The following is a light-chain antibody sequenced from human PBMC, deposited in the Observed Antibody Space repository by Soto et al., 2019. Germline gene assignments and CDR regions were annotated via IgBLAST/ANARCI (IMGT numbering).Light chain of an antibody. CDR3: QSYDRDNHVV. J-gene: IGLJ2*01. V-gene: IGLV6-57*02. CDR2: EDN. CDR1: SGSIASNY. Sequence: NFMLTQPHSVSGSPGKTVTISCTGSSGSIASNYVQWYQQRPGSAPTTVIYEDNQRPSGVPDRFSGSIDSSSNSASLTISGLKTEDETDYYCQSYDRDNHVVFGGGTKLTVL.